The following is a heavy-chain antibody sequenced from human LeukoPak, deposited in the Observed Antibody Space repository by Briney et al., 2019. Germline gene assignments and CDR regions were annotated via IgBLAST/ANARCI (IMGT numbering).Heavy chain of an antibody. CDR1: GFTFSSYS. D-gene: IGHD3-10*01. V-gene: IGHV3-21*01. CDR3: VDEGFGELPVN. CDR2: ISSSSSYI. Sequence: GGSLRLSCAASGFTFSSYSMNWVRQAPGKGLEWVSSISSSSSYIYYADSVKGRFTISRDNAENSLYLQMNSLRAEDTAVYYCVDEGFGELPVNWGQGTLVTVSS. J-gene: IGHJ4*02.